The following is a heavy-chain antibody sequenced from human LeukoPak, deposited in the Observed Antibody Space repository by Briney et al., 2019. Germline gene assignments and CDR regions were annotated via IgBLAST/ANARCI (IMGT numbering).Heavy chain of an antibody. V-gene: IGHV1-8*03. Sequence: ASVKVSCKASGYTFTSYDINWVRQATGQGLEWMGWMNPNSGNTGYARKFQGRVTITRNTSISTAYMELSSLRSEDTAVYYCARERKSYGEGFDYWGQGTLVTVPS. CDR3: ARERKSYGEGFDY. D-gene: IGHD4-17*01. J-gene: IGHJ4*02. CDR2: MNPNSGNT. CDR1: GYTFTSYD.